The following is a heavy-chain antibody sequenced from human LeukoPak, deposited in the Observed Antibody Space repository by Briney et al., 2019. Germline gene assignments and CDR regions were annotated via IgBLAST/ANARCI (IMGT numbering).Heavy chain of an antibody. CDR2: INPNSGGT. CDR3: ARAIYDILTGYGPDYYGMDV. Sequence: GSVKVSCKASGYTFTCYYMHWVRPAPGQGLGWMGWINPNSGGTNYAQKFQGWVTMTRDTSISTAYMELSRLRSDDTAVYYCARAIYDILTGYGPDYYGMDVWGKGTTVTVSS. J-gene: IGHJ6*04. CDR1: GYTFTCYY. V-gene: IGHV1-2*04. D-gene: IGHD3-9*01.